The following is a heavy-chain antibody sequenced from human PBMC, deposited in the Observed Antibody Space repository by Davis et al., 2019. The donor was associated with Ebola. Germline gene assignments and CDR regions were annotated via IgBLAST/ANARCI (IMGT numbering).Heavy chain of an antibody. CDR2: MNPNSGNT. CDR3: ARVPLLWFRELLSTYYYYGMDV. Sequence: ASVKVSCKASGYTFTSYDINWVRQATGQGLEWMGWMNPNSGNTGYAQKFQGRVTMTRNTSISTAYMEPSSLRSEDTAVYYCARVPLLWFRELLSTYYYYGMDVWGQGTTVTVSS. J-gene: IGHJ6*02. V-gene: IGHV1-8*01. CDR1: GYTFTSYD. D-gene: IGHD3-10*01.